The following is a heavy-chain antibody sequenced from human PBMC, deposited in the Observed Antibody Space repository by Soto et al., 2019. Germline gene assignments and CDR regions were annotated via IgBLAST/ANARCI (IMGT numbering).Heavy chain of an antibody. CDR3: ARDGGRHSGGMDY. J-gene: IGHJ4*02. Sequence: QVQLVQSGAEVKKPGSSVTVSCKASGGTFSRYSINWVRQAPGQGLEWMGEIIPIFGTPTYAQKFQGRVTITADESTSTAYMALSSLRSEYTPVYYCARDGGRHSGGMDYWGQGTVVTVSS. D-gene: IGHD1-26*01. CDR2: IIPIFGTP. CDR1: GGTFSRYS. V-gene: IGHV1-69*01.